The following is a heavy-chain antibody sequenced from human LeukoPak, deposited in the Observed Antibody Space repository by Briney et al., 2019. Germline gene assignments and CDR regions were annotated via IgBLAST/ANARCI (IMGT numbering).Heavy chain of an antibody. CDR3: ARSTIFGVVTPLGY. Sequence: GGSLRLSCAASGFTFEDYAMHWVRQAPGKGLEWVSGISSNGGSTYYANSVKGRFTISRDNSKNTLYLQMGSLRAEDMAVYYCARSTIFGVVTPLGYWGQGTLVTVSS. CDR1: GFTFEDYA. J-gene: IGHJ4*02. V-gene: IGHV3-64*01. D-gene: IGHD3-3*01. CDR2: ISSNGGST.